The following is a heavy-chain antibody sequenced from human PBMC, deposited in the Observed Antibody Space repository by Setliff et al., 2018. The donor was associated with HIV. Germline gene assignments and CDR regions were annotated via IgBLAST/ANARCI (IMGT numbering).Heavy chain of an antibody. CDR2: INPSSGST. J-gene: IGHJ1*01. CDR1: GYTFTSDY. CDR3: ARDHAPASSASYFQH. V-gene: IGHV1-46*01. Sequence: ASVKVSCKASGYTFTSDYMHWVRQAPGQGLEWMRIINPSSGSTTYAQKIQGRVTMTRDTSTSTVYMELSSLRSEDTAVYYCARDHAPASSASYFQHWGQGTPVTVSS. D-gene: IGHD6-6*01.